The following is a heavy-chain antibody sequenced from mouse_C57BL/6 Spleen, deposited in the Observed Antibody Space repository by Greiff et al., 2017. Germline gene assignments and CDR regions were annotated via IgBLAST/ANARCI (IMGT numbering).Heavy chain of an antibody. CDR2: ISRGGSYT. J-gene: IGHJ2*01. Sequence: DVHLVESGGVLVKPGGSLKLSCAASGFTFSSYGMSWVRQTPDKRLEWVATISRGGSYTCYPDRVKGRFTLSRVNAKTTLYLQTRRPETEDTAVYYCARHREITTVPSFDYGGQGTTLTVSS. CDR3: ARHREITTVPSFDY. V-gene: IGHV5-6*01. CDR1: GFTFSSYG. D-gene: IGHD1-1*01.